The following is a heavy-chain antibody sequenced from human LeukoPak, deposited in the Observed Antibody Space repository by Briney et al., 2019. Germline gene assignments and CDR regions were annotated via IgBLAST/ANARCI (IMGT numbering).Heavy chain of an antibody. V-gene: IGHV3-72*01. J-gene: IGHJ3*02. Sequence: PGESLRLSCAASGVTLSDHHMDWVRQAPGKGLAWVGRTRDKARGYRTEYAASVKDRFTISRDDSKTLVYLQMNSLKIEDTAVYYCARDGQEGDNSAFDIWGQGTVVTVYS. CDR1: GVTLSDHH. CDR3: ARDGQEGDNSAFDI. CDR2: TRDKARGYRT. D-gene: IGHD3-22*01.